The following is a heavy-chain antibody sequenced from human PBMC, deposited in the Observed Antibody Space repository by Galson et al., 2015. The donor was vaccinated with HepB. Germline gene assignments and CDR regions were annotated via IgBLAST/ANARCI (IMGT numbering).Heavy chain of an antibody. V-gene: IGHV3-9*01. D-gene: IGHD3-22*01. J-gene: IGHJ6*03. CDR1: GFTFDDYA. CDR2: ISWNSGSI. CDR3: AKGYYDSSWRNYYYYYYMDV. Sequence: SLRLSCAASGFTFDDYAMHWVRQAPGKGLEWVSGISWNSGSIGYADSVKGRFTISRDNAKNSLYLQMNSLRAEDTALYYCAKGYYDSSWRNYYYYYYMDVWGKGTTVTVSS.